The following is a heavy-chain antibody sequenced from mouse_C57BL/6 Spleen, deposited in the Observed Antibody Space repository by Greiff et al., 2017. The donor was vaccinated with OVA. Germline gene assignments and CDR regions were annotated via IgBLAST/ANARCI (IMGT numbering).Heavy chain of an antibody. CDR2: IDPSDSET. CDR1: GYTFTSYW. Sequence: QVHVKQSGAELVRPGSSVKLSCKASGYTFTSYWMHWVKQRPIQGLEWIGNIDPSDSETHYNQKFKDKATLTVDKSSSTAYMQLSSLTSEDSAVYYCGTMDYWGQGTSVTVSS. V-gene: IGHV1-52*01. CDR3: GTMDY. J-gene: IGHJ4*01.